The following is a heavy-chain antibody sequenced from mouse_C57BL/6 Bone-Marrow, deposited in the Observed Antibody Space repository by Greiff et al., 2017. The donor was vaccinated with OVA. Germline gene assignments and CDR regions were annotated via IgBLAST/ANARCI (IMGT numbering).Heavy chain of an antibody. CDR1: GYTFTSYW. D-gene: IGHD2-4*01. CDR2: IDPSDSYT. J-gene: IGHJ1*03. Sequence: VQLQQPGAELVKPGASVKLSCKASGYTFTSYWMQWVKQRPGQGLEWIGEIDPSDSYTNYNQKFKGKATLTVDTSSSTAYMQLSSLTSEDSAVYYCASPIYYDYTYWYFDVWGTGTTVTVSS. CDR3: ASPIYYDYTYWYFDV. V-gene: IGHV1-50*01.